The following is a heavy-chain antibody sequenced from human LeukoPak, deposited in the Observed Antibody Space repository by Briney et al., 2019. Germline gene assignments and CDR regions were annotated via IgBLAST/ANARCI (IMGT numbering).Heavy chain of an antibody. Sequence: ASVKVSCKASGYTFTSYDINWVRQATGQGLEWMGWMNPNSGNTGYAQKFQGRVTMTRNTSISTAYMELSSLRSEDTAVYYCARVRGYDFWSGYYSLDYWGQGTLVTVSS. CDR3: ARVRGYDFWSGYYSLDY. CDR2: MNPNSGNT. CDR1: GYTFTSYD. V-gene: IGHV1-8*01. D-gene: IGHD3-3*01. J-gene: IGHJ4*02.